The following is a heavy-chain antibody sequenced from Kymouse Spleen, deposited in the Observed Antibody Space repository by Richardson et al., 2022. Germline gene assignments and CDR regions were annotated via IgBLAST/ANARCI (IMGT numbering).Heavy chain of an antibody. V-gene: IGHV3-30*18. CDR1: GFTFSSYG. J-gene: IGHJ4*02. CDR3: AKDRGITTPKIVIDY. Sequence: QVQLVESGGGVVQPGRSLRLSCAASGFTFSSYGMHWVRQAPGKGLEWVAVISYDGSNKYYADSVKGRFTISRDNSKNTLYLQMNSLRAEDTAVYYCAKDRGITTPKIVIDYWGQGTLVTVSS. CDR2: ISYDGSNK. D-gene: IGHD3-10*01.